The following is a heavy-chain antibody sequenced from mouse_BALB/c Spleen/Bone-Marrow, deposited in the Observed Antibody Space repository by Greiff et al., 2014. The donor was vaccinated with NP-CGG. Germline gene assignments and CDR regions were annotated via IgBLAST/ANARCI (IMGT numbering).Heavy chain of an antibody. D-gene: IGHD2-4*01. CDR2: ICGDGRYT. J-gene: IGHJ3*01. V-gene: IGHV5-9-2*01. Sequence: EVQLEESGGGLVKSGGSLKLSCAASGFSFSNYGMSWVRQTPEKRLEWVANICGDGRYTFYSDSVKGRFTISRDKAKNNQYLQLSSLRSEDTALYYCAKHAYYDQTEVSFVYWGQGTLVTVSA. CDR3: AKHAYYDQTEVSFVY. CDR1: GFSFSNYG.